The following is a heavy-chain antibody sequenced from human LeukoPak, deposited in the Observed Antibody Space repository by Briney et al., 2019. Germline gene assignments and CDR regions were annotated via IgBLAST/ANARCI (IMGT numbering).Heavy chain of an antibody. Sequence: SETLSLTCAVFGGSVTDYYWNWIRQPPGKGLEWIGQIYHSGSTNYNSSLKSRVSMSVDTSKNQFSLNLTSVTAADTAVYYCTRAASSGPLFTYHMDVWGKGTTVTVSS. V-gene: IGHV4-34*01. D-gene: IGHD3-22*01. J-gene: IGHJ6*03. CDR2: IYHSGST. CDR3: TRAASSGPLFTYHMDV. CDR1: GGSVTDYY.